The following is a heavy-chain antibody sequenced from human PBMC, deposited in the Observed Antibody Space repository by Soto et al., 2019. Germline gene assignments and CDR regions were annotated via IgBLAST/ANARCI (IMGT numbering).Heavy chain of an antibody. CDR1: GVTFVNHW. Sequence: LRLPCAAAGVTFVNHWWSWVRQTPGKGLEWVANIKQDGSQKYYVDSVKGRFTISRDNAKNSLFLQMDSLRAEDTAVYYCAREYSGNWGRGFDMRGQRP. CDR2: IKQDGSQK. V-gene: IGHV3-7*05. D-gene: IGHD7-27*01. CDR3: AREYSGNWGRGFDM. J-gene: IGHJ3*02.